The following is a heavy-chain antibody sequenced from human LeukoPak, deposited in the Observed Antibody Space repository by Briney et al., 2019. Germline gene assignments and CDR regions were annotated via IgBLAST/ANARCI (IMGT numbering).Heavy chain of an antibody. D-gene: IGHD2-15*01. CDR2: IYYSGST. J-gene: IGHJ6*03. V-gene: IGHV4-39*06. Sequence: SETLSLTCTVSGGSISSYSYYWGWIRQPPGQGLEWIGSIYYSGSTYYNPSIKRRDTISEDTSKNQFPLKLSSVTAADTAVYYCAREHCSGGSCYSIYYYDYMDVWGKGTTVTVSS. CDR1: GGSISSYSYY. CDR3: AREHCSGGSCYSIYYYDYMDV.